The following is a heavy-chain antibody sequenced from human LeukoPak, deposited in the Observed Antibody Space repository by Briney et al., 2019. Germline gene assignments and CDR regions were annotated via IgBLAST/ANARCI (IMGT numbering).Heavy chain of an antibody. Sequence: SETLSLTCTVSGGSISSYYWSWIRQPPGKGLEWIGYIYYSGSTNYNPSLKSRVTISVDTSKNQFSLKLSSVTDADTAVYYCARSWGLGDAFDIWGQGTMVTVSS. CDR3: ARSWGLGDAFDI. CDR1: GGSISSYY. CDR2: IYYSGST. V-gene: IGHV4-59*12. J-gene: IGHJ3*02. D-gene: IGHD3-16*01.